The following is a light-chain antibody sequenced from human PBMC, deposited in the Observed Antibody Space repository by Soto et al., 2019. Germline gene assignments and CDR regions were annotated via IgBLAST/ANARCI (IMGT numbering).Light chain of an antibody. V-gene: IGKV3-15*01. CDR3: QQYNKWPPQYT. CDR2: GAS. J-gene: IGKJ2*01. Sequence: EIVMTQSPATLSVSPGERATLSCRASQSISSDLAWYQQKPGQAPRLLIYGASTRATDIAARISGSGSGTDFTLTISSLQSEDFAVYYCQQYNKWPPQYTFGQGTKLEIK. CDR1: QSISSD.